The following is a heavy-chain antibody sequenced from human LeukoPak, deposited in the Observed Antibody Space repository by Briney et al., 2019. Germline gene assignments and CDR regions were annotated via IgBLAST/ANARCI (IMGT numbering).Heavy chain of an antibody. Sequence: GGSLRLSCAASLFTFRNHWMTWVRQAPGKGLERVANINQDGSEKYYVDAVKGRFSISRDNAKNSLYLQMNRLRVKDTALYFCAREGHGDYHIWGQGTMVTVSS. V-gene: IGHV3-7*01. CDR2: INQDGSEK. CDR3: AREGHGDYHI. J-gene: IGHJ3*02. D-gene: IGHD4-17*01. CDR1: LFTFRNHW.